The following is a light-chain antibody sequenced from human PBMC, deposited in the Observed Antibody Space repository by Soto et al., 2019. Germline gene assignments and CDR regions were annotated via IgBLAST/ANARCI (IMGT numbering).Light chain of an antibody. V-gene: IGLV1-44*01. Sequence: QSVLTQPPSASGTPGQRVTISCSGSSSNIGSNTVNWYQQLPGTAPKLLIYSNNQRPSGGPDRFSGSKSGTSASLAISGLQSEDAADYYCAAWDDSLNGYVFGTGTKVTVL. CDR2: SNN. CDR1: SSNIGSNT. CDR3: AAWDDSLNGYV. J-gene: IGLJ1*01.